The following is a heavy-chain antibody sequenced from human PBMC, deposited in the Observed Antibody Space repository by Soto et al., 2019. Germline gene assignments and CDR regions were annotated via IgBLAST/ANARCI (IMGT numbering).Heavy chain of an antibody. D-gene: IGHD4-17*01. Sequence: ASVKVSCKASGYTFTSYDINWVRQAAGQGLEWMGWMNPNSGNTGYAQKFQGRVTMTRNTSISTAYMELSSLRSEDTAVYYCARITFAFLITTVTKVNWFDPWGQGTLVTVSS. J-gene: IGHJ5*02. CDR2: MNPNSGNT. CDR3: ARITFAFLITTVTKVNWFDP. V-gene: IGHV1-8*01. CDR1: GYTFTSYD.